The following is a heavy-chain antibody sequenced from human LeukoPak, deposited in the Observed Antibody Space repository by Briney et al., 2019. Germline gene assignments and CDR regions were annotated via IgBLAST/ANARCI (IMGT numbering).Heavy chain of an antibody. CDR1: GYTFTSYA. CDR3: ARDPLEWGYYYGMDV. CDR2: INAGNGNT. V-gene: IGHV1-3*01. Sequence: GASVKVSCEASGYTFTSYAMRWVRQAPGQRLEWMGWINAGNGNTKYSQKSQGRVTITRDTSASTAYMELSSLRSEDTAVYYCARDPLEWGYYYGMDVWDQGTTVTVSS. D-gene: IGHD3-3*01. J-gene: IGHJ6*02.